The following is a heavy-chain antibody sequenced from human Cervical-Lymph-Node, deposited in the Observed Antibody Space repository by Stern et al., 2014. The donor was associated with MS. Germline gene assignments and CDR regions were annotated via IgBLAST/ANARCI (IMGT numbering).Heavy chain of an antibody. CDR2: IYWDDDK. D-gene: IGHD4-11*01. J-gene: IGHJ4*02. V-gene: IGHV2-5*02. CDR3: ARSLYSNSDFDY. Sequence: QVTLKESGPTLVKPTQTLTLTCTFSGFSLSTNDVGVGWIRQPPGKALEWLALIYWDDDKRYSPSLKTRLTVTRYTTKNQVVLTLTNVDPVDTATYYCARSLYSNSDFDYWGQGTLVTVSS. CDR1: GFSLSTNDVG.